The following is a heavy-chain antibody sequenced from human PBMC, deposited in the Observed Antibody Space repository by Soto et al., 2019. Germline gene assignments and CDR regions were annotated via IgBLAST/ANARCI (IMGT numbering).Heavy chain of an antibody. V-gene: IGHV6-1*01. CDR1: WDSVSGNSAA. J-gene: IGHJ4*02. Sequence: SQTLSLTCAISWDSVSGNSAAWNWIRQSPSRGLEWLGRTYYRSRWYNDYAVSVKSRITVTPDTSKNQFSLHLNSVTPEDTADYYCAREFPYCVISDSYLDYWGQGALVTVYS. CDR2: TYYRSRWYN. D-gene: IGHD2-15*01. CDR3: AREFPYCVISDSYLDY.